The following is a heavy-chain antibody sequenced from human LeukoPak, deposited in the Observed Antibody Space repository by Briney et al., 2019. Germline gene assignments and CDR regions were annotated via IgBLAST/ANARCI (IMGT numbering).Heavy chain of an antibody. D-gene: IGHD3-10*01. J-gene: IGHJ4*02. CDR1: GGSISSSNW. Sequence: SETLSLTSAVSGGSISSSNWWSWVRQPPGKGLEWIGEIYHSGSTNYNPSLKSRVTISVDKSKNQFSLKLSSVTAADTAVYYCASDPFSYGSGSPGYWGQGTLVTVSS. CDR3: ASDPFSYGSGSPGY. V-gene: IGHV4-4*02. CDR2: IYHSGST.